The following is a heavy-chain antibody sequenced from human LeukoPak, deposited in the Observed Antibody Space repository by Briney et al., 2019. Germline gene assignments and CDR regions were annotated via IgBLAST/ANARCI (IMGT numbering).Heavy chain of an antibody. Sequence: PSETLSLTCAVYGGSFSGYYWSWIRQPPGKGLEWIGEINHSGSTNYNPSLKSRVTISVDTSKNQFSLKLNSVTAADTAVYYCARTFDYVWGSYRTPSDYYGMDVWGQGTTVTVSS. J-gene: IGHJ6*02. CDR2: INHSGST. CDR1: GGSFSGYY. CDR3: ARTFDYVWGSYRTPSDYYGMDV. D-gene: IGHD3-16*02. V-gene: IGHV4-34*01.